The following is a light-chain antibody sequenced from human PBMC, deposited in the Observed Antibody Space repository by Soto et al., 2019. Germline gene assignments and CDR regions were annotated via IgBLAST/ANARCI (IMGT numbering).Light chain of an antibody. CDR3: QQYNNWPIT. CDR1: QSVSSNH. Sequence: ESVLTQSPGTLSLSPGERATLSCRASQSVSSNHLAWYLQKPGQAPRLLIYGASTRATGIPDRFSGSGSGTDFTLTISSLQSEDFAIYYCQQYNNWPITFGQGTRLEIK. J-gene: IGKJ5*01. CDR2: GAS. V-gene: IGKV3-20*01.